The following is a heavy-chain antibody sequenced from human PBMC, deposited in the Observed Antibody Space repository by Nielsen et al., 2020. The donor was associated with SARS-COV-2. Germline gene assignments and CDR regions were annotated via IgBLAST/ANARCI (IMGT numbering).Heavy chain of an antibody. V-gene: IGHV3-7*01. D-gene: IGHD3-3*01. CDR2: IKHDGSEK. J-gene: IGHJ4*02. CDR3: ARVAFWSGYDY. CDR1: GLIFSSYG. Sequence: GESLKISCAVSGLIFSSYGMHWVRQAPGKGLEWVANIKHDGSEKYYVDSVKGRFTISRDNAKSSLSLQMNSLTAEDTAVYYCARVAFWSGYDYWGQGALVTVSS.